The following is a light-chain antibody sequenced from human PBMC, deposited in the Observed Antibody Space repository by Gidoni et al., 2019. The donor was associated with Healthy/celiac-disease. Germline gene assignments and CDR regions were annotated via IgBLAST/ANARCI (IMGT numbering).Light chain of an antibody. J-gene: IGKJ3*01. V-gene: IGKV4-1*01. CDR1: QSVLYSSNNKNY. CDR3: QQYYSTPCL. CDR2: WAS. Sequence: DIVMTQSPDSLAVSLCERATINCKSSQSVLYSSNNKNYLAWYQQKPGQPPKLLIYWASTRESGVPDRFSGSGSGTDFTLTISSLQAEDVAVYYCQQYYSTPCLFXPXTKVDIK.